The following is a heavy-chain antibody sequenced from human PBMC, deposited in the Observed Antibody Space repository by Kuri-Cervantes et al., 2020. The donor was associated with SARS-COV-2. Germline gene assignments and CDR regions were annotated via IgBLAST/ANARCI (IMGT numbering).Heavy chain of an antibody. V-gene: IGHV3-48*01. CDR1: GFTFSDYS. CDR3: ARDGSRYSTSSFNYYYYMDV. D-gene: IGHD6-6*01. Sequence: GGSLRLSCAASGFTFSDYSMNWVRQAPGKGLEWVSYIGSSSSIIYYADSMKGRFTISRDNAKNSLSLQMNSPRAEDTAVYYCARDGSRYSTSSFNYYYYMDVWGKGTTVTGSS. CDR2: IGSSSSII. J-gene: IGHJ6*03.